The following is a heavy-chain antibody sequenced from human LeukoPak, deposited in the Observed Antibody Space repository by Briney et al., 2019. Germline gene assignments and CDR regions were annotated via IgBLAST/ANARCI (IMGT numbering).Heavy chain of an antibody. Sequence: PSETLSLTCAVYGGSLSGYYWSWIRQPPGKGLEWIGYIYCSGSTNYNPSLKSRVTISVDTSKNQFSLKLNSVTAADTAVYYCAGGGDSGGYYYPMFDYWGQGTLVTVSS. D-gene: IGHD3-22*01. V-gene: IGHV4-59*01. CDR2: IYCSGST. J-gene: IGHJ4*02. CDR1: GGSLSGYY. CDR3: AGGGDSGGYYYPMFDY.